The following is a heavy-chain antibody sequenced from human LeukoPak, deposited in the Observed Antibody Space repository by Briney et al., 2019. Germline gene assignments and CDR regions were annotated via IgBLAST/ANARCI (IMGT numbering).Heavy chain of an antibody. D-gene: IGHD2-2*01. CDR1: GGSISSGSYY. CDR2: IYTSGST. J-gene: IGHJ6*03. V-gene: IGHV4-61*02. CDR3: ARERGIVVVPAAIFQEYSSSDYYYYYMDV. Sequence: SETLSLTCTVSGGSISSGSYYWSWIRQPAGKGLEWIGRIYTSGSTNYNPSLKSRVTISVDTSKNQFSLKLSSVTAADTAVYYCARERGIVVVPAAIFQEYSSSDYYYYYMDVWGKGTTVTVSS.